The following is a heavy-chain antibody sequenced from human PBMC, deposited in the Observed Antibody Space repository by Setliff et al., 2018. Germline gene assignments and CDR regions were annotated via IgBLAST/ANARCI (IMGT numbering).Heavy chain of an antibody. V-gene: IGHV4-59*01. Sequence: PSETLSLTCNVSGGSISSYSWSWIRQAPGKGLEWIGYLYYSGNTNYNPSLKSRVTISGDTSQNYFSLKLTSVTEADTAVYYCARGPPGYYYYMNVWGQGTTGTVS. CDR1: GGSISSYS. J-gene: IGHJ6*03. CDR3: ARGPPGYYYYMNV. CDR2: LYYSGNT.